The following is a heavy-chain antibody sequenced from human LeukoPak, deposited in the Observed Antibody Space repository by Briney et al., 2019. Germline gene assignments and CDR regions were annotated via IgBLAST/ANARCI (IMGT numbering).Heavy chain of an antibody. J-gene: IGHJ2*01. V-gene: IGHV1-18*01. D-gene: IGHD4-23*01. CDR2: ISAYNGNT. CDR1: GGTFSSYA. Sequence: ASVKVSCKASGGTFSSYAISWVRQAPGQGLEWMGWISAYNGNTNYAQKLQGRVTMTTDTSTSTAYMELRSLRSDDTAVYYCARVTTVDWYFDLWGRGTLVTVSS. CDR3: ARVTTVDWYFDL.